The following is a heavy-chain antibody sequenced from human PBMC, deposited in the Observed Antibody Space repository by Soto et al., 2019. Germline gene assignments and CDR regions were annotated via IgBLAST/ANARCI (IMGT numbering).Heavy chain of an antibody. CDR2: IYHSGST. Sequence: SETLSLTCAVSGGSISSGGYSWSWIRQPPGKGLEWIGYIYHSGSTYYNPSLKSRVTISVDRSKNQFSLKLSSVTAADTAVYYCARDKSSSQDYYGMDVWGQGTTVTVSS. D-gene: IGHD6-6*01. J-gene: IGHJ6*02. V-gene: IGHV4-30-2*01. CDR3: ARDKSSSQDYYGMDV. CDR1: GGSISSGGYS.